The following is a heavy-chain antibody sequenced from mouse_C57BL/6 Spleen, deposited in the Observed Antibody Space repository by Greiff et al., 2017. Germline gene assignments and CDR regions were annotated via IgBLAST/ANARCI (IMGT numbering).Heavy chain of an antibody. D-gene: IGHD4-1*01. CDR1: GFNIKDYY. CDR3: TLPELEQDPWYFDV. V-gene: IGHV14-1*01. Sequence: EVQLQQSGAELVRPGASVKLSCTASGFNIKDYYMHWVKQRPEQGLEWIGRIDPEDGDTESAPKFQGKATMTADTSANTAYLQLRILTPEDTAVFYCTLPELEQDPWYFDVWGTGTTVTVSS. CDR2: IDPEDGDT. J-gene: IGHJ1*03.